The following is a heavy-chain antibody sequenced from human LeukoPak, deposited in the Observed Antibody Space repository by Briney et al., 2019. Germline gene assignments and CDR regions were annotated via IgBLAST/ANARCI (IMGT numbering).Heavy chain of an antibody. CDR1: GGSISSSSYY. D-gene: IGHD2-2*01. CDR3: ARGYNAGYCSSASCYEYYFDY. V-gene: IGHV4-39*07. Sequence: SETLSLTCTVSGGSISSSSYYWGWIRQPPGKGLEWIGSIYYSGSTYYNPSLKSRVTISVDTSKNQFSLKLSSVTAADTAVYYCARGYNAGYCSSASCYEYYFDYWGQGTPVTVSS. CDR2: IYYSGST. J-gene: IGHJ4*02.